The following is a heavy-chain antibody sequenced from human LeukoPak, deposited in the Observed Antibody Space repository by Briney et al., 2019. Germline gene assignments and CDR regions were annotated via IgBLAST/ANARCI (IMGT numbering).Heavy chain of an antibody. J-gene: IGHJ4*02. CDR3: AREKSYYYGSGTMGVDY. D-gene: IGHD3-10*01. Sequence: TSETLSLTCTVSGGSISSGGYYCSWIRQHPGKGLEWIGYIYYSGSTYYNPSLKSRVTISVDTSKNQFSLKLSSVTAADTAVYYCAREKSYYYGSGTMGVDYWGQGTLVTVSS. V-gene: IGHV4-31*03. CDR1: GGSISSGGYY. CDR2: IYYSGST.